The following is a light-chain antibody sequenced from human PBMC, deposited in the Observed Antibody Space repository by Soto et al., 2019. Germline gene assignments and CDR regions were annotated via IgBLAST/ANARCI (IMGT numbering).Light chain of an antibody. CDR2: GAS. J-gene: IGKJ5*01. CDR1: QSVSSN. Sequence: IVLTQSPATLSLSPWERATLSCRASQSVSSNLAWYQQKPGQAPRLLIYGASSRATGIPDRFSGSGSGTDFTLTISRLEPEDFAVYYCQQYGSSSITFGQGTRLEIK. CDR3: QQYGSSSIT. V-gene: IGKV3-20*01.